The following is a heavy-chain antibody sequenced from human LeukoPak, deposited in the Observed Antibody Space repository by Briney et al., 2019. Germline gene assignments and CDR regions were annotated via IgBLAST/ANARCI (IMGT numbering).Heavy chain of an antibody. CDR3: ARVGDTMDPFKYYFDY. V-gene: IGHV1-69*13. CDR1: GGTFSSYA. J-gene: IGHJ4*02. Sequence: SVRVSCKASGGTFSSYAISWVRQAPGQGLEWMGGIIPIFGTANYAQKFQGRVTITADESTSTAYMELSSLRSEDTAVYYCARVGDTMDPFKYYFDYWGQGTLVTVSS. CDR2: IIPIFGTA. D-gene: IGHD3-10*01.